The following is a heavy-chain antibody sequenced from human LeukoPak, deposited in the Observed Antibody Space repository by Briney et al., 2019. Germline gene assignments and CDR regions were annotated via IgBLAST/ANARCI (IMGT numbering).Heavy chain of an antibody. CDR1: GYTFTSYG. V-gene: IGHV1-18*04. J-gene: IGHJ4*02. D-gene: IGHD2-15*01. CDR3: ARVLCSGGSCPADY. Sequence: ASVKVFCKASGYTFTSYGISRVRQAPGQGLEWMGWISAYNGNTNYAQKLQGRVTMTTDTSTSTAYMELRSLRSDDTAVYYCARVLCSGGSCPADYWGQGTLVTVSS. CDR2: ISAYNGNT.